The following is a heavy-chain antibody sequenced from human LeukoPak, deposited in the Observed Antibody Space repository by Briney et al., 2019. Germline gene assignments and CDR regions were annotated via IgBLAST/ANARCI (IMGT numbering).Heavy chain of an antibody. CDR2: IYYTGST. CDR1: GGSISSSSYY. V-gene: IGHV4-39*01. Sequence: PSETLSLTCTVSGGSISSSSYYWGWQRQAPGMGREWIGSIYYTGSTYYDPSLKSRVTISVDTSKNQFSLKLSSVTAADTAVYYCARHGHSSSSVYWFDHWGQGTLVTVSS. D-gene: IGHD6-6*01. CDR3: ARHGHSSSSVYWFDH. J-gene: IGHJ5*02.